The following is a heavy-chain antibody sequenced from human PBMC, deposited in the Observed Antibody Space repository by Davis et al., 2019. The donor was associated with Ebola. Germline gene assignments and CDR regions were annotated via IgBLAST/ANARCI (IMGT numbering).Heavy chain of an antibody. V-gene: IGHV3-23*01. CDR2: ISGSGGST. Sequence: PGGSLRLSCAASGFTFSSYAMSWVRQAPGKGLEWVSAISGSGGSTYYADSVKGRFTISRDNSKNTLYLQMNSLRAEDTAVYYCAKDQGYSYGHHYYYYGMDVWGQGTTVTVSS. J-gene: IGHJ6*02. CDR1: GFTFSSYA. CDR3: AKDQGYSYGHHYYYYGMDV. D-gene: IGHD5-18*01.